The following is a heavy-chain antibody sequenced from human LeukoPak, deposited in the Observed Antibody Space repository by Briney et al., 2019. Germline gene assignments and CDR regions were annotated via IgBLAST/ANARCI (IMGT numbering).Heavy chain of an antibody. CDR1: GFTFSSYG. D-gene: IGHD6-19*01. Sequence: GRSLRLSRAASGFTFSSYGMHWVRQAPGKGLEWVAVISYDGSNKYYADSVKGRFTISRDNSKNTLYLQMNSLRAEDTAVYYCAKDLYSGWFKYFQHWGQGTLVTVSS. CDR2: ISYDGSNK. CDR3: AKDLYSGWFKYFQH. V-gene: IGHV3-30*18. J-gene: IGHJ1*01.